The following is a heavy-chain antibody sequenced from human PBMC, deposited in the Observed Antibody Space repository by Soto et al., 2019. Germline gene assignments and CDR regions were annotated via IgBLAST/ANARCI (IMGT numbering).Heavy chain of an antibody. Sequence: VQLVESGGGLIQPGGSLRLSCAASGFTVSSNYMSWVRQAPGQGLEWVSVIYSGGSTYYADSVKGRFTISRDNSKNTLYLQRNSLRDEDTAVYYCARDSTYYDFWSGYYKYYYYGMDVWGQGTTVTVSS. CDR2: IYSGGST. CDR3: ARDSTYYDFWSGYYKYYYYGMDV. J-gene: IGHJ6*02. D-gene: IGHD3-3*01. CDR1: GFTVSSNY. V-gene: IGHV3-53*01.